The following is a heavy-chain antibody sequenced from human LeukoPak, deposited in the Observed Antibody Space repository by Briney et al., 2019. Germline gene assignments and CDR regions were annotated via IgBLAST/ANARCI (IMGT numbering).Heavy chain of an antibody. CDR3: ARLSADSSSSRGFDY. CDR2: IYTSGST. V-gene: IGHV4-4*07. CDR1: GASISNYY. Sequence: SETLSLTCTVSGASISNYYWTWIRQPAGKGLEWIGRIYTSGSTNYNPFLKSRVTMSVDTSKNQFSLKLSSVTAADTAVYYCARLSADSSSSRGFDYWGQGTLVTVPS. J-gene: IGHJ4*02. D-gene: IGHD2-2*01.